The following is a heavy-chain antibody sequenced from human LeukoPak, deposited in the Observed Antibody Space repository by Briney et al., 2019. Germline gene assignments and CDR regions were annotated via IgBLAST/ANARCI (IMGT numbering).Heavy chain of an antibody. CDR1: GFTFSSYD. D-gene: IGHD2-15*01. CDR2: IWYDGSNK. V-gene: IGHV3-33*01. Sequence: GGSLRLSCAASGFTFSSYDMHWVRQAPGKGLEWVAVIWYDGSNKYYADSVKGRFTISRDNSKNMLYLQMNSLRAEDTAVYYCARTVTTSGYCSGGSCYSVDYFDYWGQGTLVTVSS. J-gene: IGHJ4*02. CDR3: ARTVTTSGYCSGGSCYSVDYFDY.